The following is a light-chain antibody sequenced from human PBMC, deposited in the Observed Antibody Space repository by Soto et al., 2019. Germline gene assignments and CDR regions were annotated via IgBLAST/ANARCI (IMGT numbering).Light chain of an antibody. CDR2: SAS. V-gene: IGKV1-12*01. CDR3: QQAKSFPIT. CDR1: QDIGNW. J-gene: IGKJ5*01. Sequence: DIQLTQSQPSMAASVGDRVTITCRASQDIGNWMTWYQRKPGKAPKLLIYSASTLVRGVPSRFSGSGSGTEFTLTISGLQPEDSLTYYCQQAKSFPITFGQGTRLEIK.